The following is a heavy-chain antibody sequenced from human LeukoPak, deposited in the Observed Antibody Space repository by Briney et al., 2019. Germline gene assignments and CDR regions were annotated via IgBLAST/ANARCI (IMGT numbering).Heavy chain of an antibody. CDR1: GFTFSNAW. CDR3: TTEGDGYNSFYFDY. Sequence: GGSLRLSCAASGFTFSNAWMSWVRQAPGKGLEWVGRIKSKTDGGTTDYAAPVKGRFTISRDDSKNTLYLQMNSLKTEDTAAYYCTTEGDGYNSFYFDYWGQGTLVTVSS. J-gene: IGHJ4*02. CDR2: IKSKTDGGTT. D-gene: IGHD5-24*01. V-gene: IGHV3-15*01.